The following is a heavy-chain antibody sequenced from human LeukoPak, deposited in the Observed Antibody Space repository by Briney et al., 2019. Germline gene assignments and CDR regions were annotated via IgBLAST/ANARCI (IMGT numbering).Heavy chain of an antibody. V-gene: IGHV1-2*02. CDR3: ARDPGAARVPRQMDV. Sequence: ASVKVSCKASGYTFTGHFIHWVRQAPGQGLEWMGWINPNSGGTKYAQKFQGRVTMTRDTSISTVYMELSRLRSDDTAVYYCARDPGAARVPRQMDVWGKGTTITVSS. CDR1: GYTFTGHF. J-gene: IGHJ6*04. CDR2: INPNSGGT. D-gene: IGHD6-6*01.